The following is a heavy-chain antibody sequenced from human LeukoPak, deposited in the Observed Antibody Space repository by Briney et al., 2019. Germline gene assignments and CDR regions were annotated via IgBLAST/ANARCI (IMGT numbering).Heavy chain of an antibody. CDR3: ARDYRSTFDY. V-gene: IGHV3-11*01. J-gene: IGHJ4*02. Sequence: GGSLRLSCAASGFTFSDYYMSWIRQAPGKGLEWVLYISSSGTTISYTDSVKGRFTISRDNAKNSLYLQMNSLRAEDTAVYYCARDYRSTFDYWGQGTLVTVSS. CDR1: GFTFSDYY. D-gene: IGHD1-26*01. CDR2: ISSSGTTI.